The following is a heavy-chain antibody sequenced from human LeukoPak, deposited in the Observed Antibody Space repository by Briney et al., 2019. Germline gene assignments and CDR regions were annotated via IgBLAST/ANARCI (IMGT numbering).Heavy chain of an antibody. Sequence: GGSLRLSCDASGFTFSNYGMHWVRQAPGQGLEWVANIKYDGIEKYYVASVRGRFTISRDDAKNSLFLQMNNMRAEDTAVYYCAFNNNFKYWGQGTQVTVSS. D-gene: IGHD4-11*01. J-gene: IGHJ4*02. CDR1: GFTFSNYG. V-gene: IGHV3-7*01. CDR3: AFNNNFKY. CDR2: IKYDGIEK.